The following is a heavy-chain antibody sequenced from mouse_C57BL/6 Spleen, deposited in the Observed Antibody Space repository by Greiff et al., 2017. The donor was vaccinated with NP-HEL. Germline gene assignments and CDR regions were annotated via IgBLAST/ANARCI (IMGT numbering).Heavy chain of an antibody. CDR1: GYTFTDYN. J-gene: IGHJ3*01. CDR2: INPNNGGT. V-gene: IGHV1-18*01. CDR3: ARSDYDGSWFAY. Sequence: LVEPGASVKIPCKASGYTFTDYNMDWVKQSHGKSLEWIGDINPNNGGTIYNQKFKGKATLTVDKSSSTAYMELRSLTSEDTAVYYCARSDYDGSWFAYWGQGTLVTVSA. D-gene: IGHD1-2*01.